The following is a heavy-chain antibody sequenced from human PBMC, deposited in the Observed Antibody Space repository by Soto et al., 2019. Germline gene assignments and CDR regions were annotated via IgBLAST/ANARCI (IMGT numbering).Heavy chain of an antibody. CDR1: GGSISSYY. J-gene: IGHJ5*02. D-gene: IGHD3-22*01. CDR3: ARRKFYYDSSGLLGLDP. V-gene: IGHV4-59*01. Sequence: SETLSLTCTVSGGSISSYYWSWIRQPPGKGLEWIGYIYYSGSTNYNPSLKSRVTISVDTSKNQFSLKLSSVTAADTAVYYCARRKFYYDSSGLLGLDPWGQGTLVTVSS. CDR2: IYYSGST.